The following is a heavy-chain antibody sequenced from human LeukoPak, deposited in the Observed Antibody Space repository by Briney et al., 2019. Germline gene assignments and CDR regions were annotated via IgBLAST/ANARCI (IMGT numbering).Heavy chain of an antibody. CDR2: INHSGST. D-gene: IGHD6-19*01. V-gene: IGHV4-34*01. CDR1: GGSFSGYY. CDR3: ARGSTRQWRDAFDI. J-gene: IGHJ3*02. Sequence: KRSETLSLTCAVYGGSFSGYYWSWIRQPPGKGLEWIGEINHSGSTNYNPSLKSRVTISVDTSKNQLSLKLSSVTAADTAVYYCARGSTRQWRDAFDIWGQGTMVTVSS.